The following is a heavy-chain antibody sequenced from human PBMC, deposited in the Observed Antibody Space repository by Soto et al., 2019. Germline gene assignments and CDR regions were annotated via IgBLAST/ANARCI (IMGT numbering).Heavy chain of an antibody. V-gene: IGHV4-39*01. CDR1: GGSISSSNYY. J-gene: IGHJ3*01. D-gene: IGHD3-9*01. CDR3: ASLRTDWEAFDL. CDR2: IYYSGSP. Sequence: QLQLQESGPGLVKPSETLSLTCTVSGGSISSSNYYWGWIRQPPEKGLEGIGSIYYSGSPYYNPSLKSRVTISLDTSKNQFSLKLSSVTAADTAVYYCASLRTDWEAFDLWGQGTMVSVSS.